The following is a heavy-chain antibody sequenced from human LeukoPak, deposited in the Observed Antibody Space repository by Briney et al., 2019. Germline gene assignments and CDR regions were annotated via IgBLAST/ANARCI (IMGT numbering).Heavy chain of an antibody. J-gene: IGHJ4*02. CDR3: ARQRARTFFDY. V-gene: IGHV4-39*01. Sequence: SETLSLTCTVSGGSISSSTYYWGWIRQPPGKGLEWIGSIYYSGNTYYNPSLKSRVTISVDTSKNQFSLKLSSVTAADTAVYYCARQRARTFFDYWGQGTLVTVSS. CDR1: GGSISSSTYY. CDR2: IYYSGNT. D-gene: IGHD3-16*01.